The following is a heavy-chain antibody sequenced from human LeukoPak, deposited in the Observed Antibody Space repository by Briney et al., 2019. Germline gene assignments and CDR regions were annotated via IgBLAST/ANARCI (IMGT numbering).Heavy chain of an antibody. CDR2: IYTSGST. J-gene: IGHJ2*01. V-gene: IGHV4-61*02. Sequence: SETLSLTCTVSGGSISSGSYYWSWIRQPAGKGLEWIGRIYTSGSTNYNPSLKSRVTISVDTSKNQFSLKLSSVTAADTAVYYCARLVSRVAATYWYFDLWGRGTLVTVSS. CDR3: ARLVSRVAATYWYFDL. D-gene: IGHD2-15*01. CDR1: GGSISSGSYY.